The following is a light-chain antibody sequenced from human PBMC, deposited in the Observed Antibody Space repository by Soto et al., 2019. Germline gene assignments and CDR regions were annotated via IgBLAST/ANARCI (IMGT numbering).Light chain of an antibody. V-gene: IGKV3-15*01. CDR1: QSVRSK. CDR3: QQYDNWHQT. CDR2: GAS. Sequence: VMTQSPATLSVSPGERATLSCRASQSVRSKLAWYQQKPGQAPILLIHGASTRATGIPARFSGSGSGTEFTLTISSLQSEDLAIYYCQQYDNWHQTFGQGTKLEIK. J-gene: IGKJ2*01.